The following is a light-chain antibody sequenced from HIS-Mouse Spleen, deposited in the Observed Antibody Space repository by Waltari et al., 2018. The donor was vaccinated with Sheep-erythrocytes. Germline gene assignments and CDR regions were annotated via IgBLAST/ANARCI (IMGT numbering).Light chain of an antibody. CDR1: SRGAAGYNY. Sequence: QSALTQPPSASGSPGQSVTIPCPGTSRGAAGYNYVSWYQQHPGKAPKLMIYAVRKRPSGVPDRFSGSKSGNTASLTVSGLQAEDEADYYCSSYAGSNNWVFGGGTKLTVL. J-gene: IGLJ3*02. V-gene: IGLV2-8*01. CDR2: AVR. CDR3: SSYAGSNNWV.